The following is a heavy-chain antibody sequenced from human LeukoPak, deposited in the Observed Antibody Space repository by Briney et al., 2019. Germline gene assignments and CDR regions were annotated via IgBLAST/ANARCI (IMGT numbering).Heavy chain of an antibody. CDR1: GYSFTSGHY. D-gene: IGHD3-22*01. CDR3: ARSAYYYDSSGYCFDY. Sequence: SETLSLTCSVSGYSFTSGHYWGWIRQPPGKGLEWIANIYHTGSAHYNPSLKSRVTISVDTSKNQFSLKLSSVTAADTAVYYCARSAYYYDSSGYCFDYWGQGTLVTVSS. CDR2: IYHTGSA. V-gene: IGHV4-38-2*01. J-gene: IGHJ4*02.